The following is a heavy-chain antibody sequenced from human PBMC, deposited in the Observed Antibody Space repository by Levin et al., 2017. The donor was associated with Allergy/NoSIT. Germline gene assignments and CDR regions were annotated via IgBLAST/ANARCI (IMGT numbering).Heavy chain of an antibody. CDR3: ARVKKSELWSGYLTGSNWFDP. J-gene: IGHJ5*02. D-gene: IGHD3-3*01. CDR1: GYTFTSYG. V-gene: IGHV1-18*01. CDR2: ISAYNGNT. Sequence: ASVKVSCKASGYTFTSYGISWVRQAPGQGLEWMGWISAYNGNTNYAQKLQGRVNMTTDTSTSTAYMELRSLRSDDTAVYYCARVKKSELWSGYLTGSNWFDPWGQGTLVTVSS.